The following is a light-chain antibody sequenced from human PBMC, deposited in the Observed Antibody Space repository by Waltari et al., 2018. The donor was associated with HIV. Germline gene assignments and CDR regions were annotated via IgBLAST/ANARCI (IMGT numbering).Light chain of an antibody. CDR1: QTISTY. CDR2: GAS. V-gene: IGKV1-39*01. Sequence: DIQLTQSPSSLSASVGDRVTISCRASQTISTYLNWYQQQPGKAPKLLISGASSLQSGVPSRFSGGGFDTDFSLTISNLHPDDFATYYCQQSFSTLLTFGGGTKVEIK. J-gene: IGKJ4*01. CDR3: QQSFSTLLT.